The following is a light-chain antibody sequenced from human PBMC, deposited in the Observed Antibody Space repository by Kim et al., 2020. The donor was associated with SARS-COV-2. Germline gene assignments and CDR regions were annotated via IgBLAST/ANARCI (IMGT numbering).Light chain of an antibody. CDR1: QDISNS. CDR3: QKCDSAPWT. Sequence: AYVGDRVPLACRASQDISNSLAWFQLKPGKAPKLLIYAASALQPGVPSRFSGSGSGTDFTLTVTSLQPEDVATYYCQKCDSAPWTFGQGTKVEIK. CDR2: AAS. V-gene: IGKV1-27*01. J-gene: IGKJ1*01.